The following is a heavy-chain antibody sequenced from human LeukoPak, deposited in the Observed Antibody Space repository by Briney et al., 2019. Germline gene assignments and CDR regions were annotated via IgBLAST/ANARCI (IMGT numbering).Heavy chain of an antibody. J-gene: IGHJ5*02. CDR3: ARAINPDYNWSDP. Sequence: SETLSLTCTVSGGSISSYYWSWIRQPPGKGLEWIGYIYYSGSTNYNPSLKSRVTISVDTSKNQFSLKLSSVTAADTAVYYCARAINPDYNWSDPWGQGTLVTVSS. CDR2: IYYSGST. V-gene: IGHV4-59*01. CDR1: GGSISSYY. D-gene: IGHD2-21*02.